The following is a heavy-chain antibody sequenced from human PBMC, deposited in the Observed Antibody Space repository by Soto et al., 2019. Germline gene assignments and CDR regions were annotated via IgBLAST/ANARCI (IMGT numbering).Heavy chain of an antibody. CDR1: GDTFTSYY. D-gene: IGHD2-15*01. CDR3: ARVYCSGGGCYGIDY. J-gene: IGHJ4*02. V-gene: IGHV1-46*01. Sequence: QVQLVQSGAEVKKPGASVKISCKASGDTFTSYYMHWVRQPPGQGLEWMGIINPSGDTSYAQKFQGRVTMTRDTSTSTVYMELSSLRSEDTAVYYCARVYCSGGGCYGIDYWGQGTLVTVSS. CDR2: INPSGDT.